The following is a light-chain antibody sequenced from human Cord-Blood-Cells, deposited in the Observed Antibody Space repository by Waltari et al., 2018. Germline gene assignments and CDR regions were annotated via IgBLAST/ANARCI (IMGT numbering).Light chain of an antibody. Sequence: QSVLTQPPSASGTPGQRVTISCSGSSSNIGSNTVNWYQQPPGTAPKLLIYSNKQRPSGVPDRFSGSKSGTSASLAISGLQSEDEADYYCAAWDDSLNVVFGGGTKLTVL. CDR1: SSNIGSNT. CDR2: SNK. CDR3: AAWDDSLNVV. V-gene: IGLV1-44*01. J-gene: IGLJ2*01.